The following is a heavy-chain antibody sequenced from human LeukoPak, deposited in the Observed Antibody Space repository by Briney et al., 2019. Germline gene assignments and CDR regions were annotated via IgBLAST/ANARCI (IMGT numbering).Heavy chain of an antibody. CDR1: GFTFSSYA. CDR3: AKWNHDSSGYYDDAFDI. V-gene: IGHV3-23*01. CDR2: ISGSGGST. D-gene: IGHD3-22*01. Sequence: GGSLRLSXAASGFTFSSYAMSWVRQAPGKGLEWVSAISGSGGSTYYADSVKGRFTISRDNSKNTLYLQMNSLRAEDTAVYYCAKWNHDSSGYYDDAFDIWGQGTMVTVSS. J-gene: IGHJ3*02.